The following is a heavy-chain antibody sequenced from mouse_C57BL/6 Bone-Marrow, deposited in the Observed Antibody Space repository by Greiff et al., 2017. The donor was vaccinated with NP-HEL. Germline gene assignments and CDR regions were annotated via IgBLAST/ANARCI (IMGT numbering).Heavy chain of an antibody. CDR2: IWSGGST. Sequence: VKLQQSGPGLVQPSQSLSITCTVSGFSLTSYGVHWVRQPPGKGLEWLGVIWSGGSTDYNAAFISRLSISKDNSKSQVFFKMNSLQADDTAIYYCAKGMRGVYYAMDYWGQGTSVTVSS. CDR1: GFSLTSYG. D-gene: IGHD2-10*02. V-gene: IGHV2-4*01. CDR3: AKGMRGVYYAMDY. J-gene: IGHJ4*01.